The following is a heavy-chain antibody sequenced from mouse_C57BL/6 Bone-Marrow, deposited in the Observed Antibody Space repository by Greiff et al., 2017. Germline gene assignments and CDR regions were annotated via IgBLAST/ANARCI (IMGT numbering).Heavy chain of an antibody. CDR2: IHPNSGST. D-gene: IGHD1-1*01. CDR3: ASHYYVSSPPWYFDV. Sequence: VQLQQPGAELVKPGASVKLSCKASGYTFTSYWMHWVKQRPGQGLEWIGMIHPNSGSTNYNEKFKSKATLTVDKSSSTAYMQLSSLTSEDSAVYYCASHYYVSSPPWYFDVWGTGTTVTVAS. CDR1: GYTFTSYW. V-gene: IGHV1-64*01. J-gene: IGHJ1*03.